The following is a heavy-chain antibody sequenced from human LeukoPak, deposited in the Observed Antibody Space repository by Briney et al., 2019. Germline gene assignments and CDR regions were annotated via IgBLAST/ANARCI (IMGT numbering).Heavy chain of an antibody. CDR3: AKESVWFGESNPFDY. CDR2: ISGSGGST. V-gene: IGHV3-23*01. J-gene: IGHJ4*02. CDR1: GCTFSSYG. D-gene: IGHD3-10*01. Sequence: GGSLRLSCAASGCTFSSYGMSWVRQAPGKGLEWVSAISGSGGSTYYADSVKGRFTISRDNSKNTLYLQMNSLRAEDTALYYCAKESVWFGESNPFDYWGQGTLVTVSS.